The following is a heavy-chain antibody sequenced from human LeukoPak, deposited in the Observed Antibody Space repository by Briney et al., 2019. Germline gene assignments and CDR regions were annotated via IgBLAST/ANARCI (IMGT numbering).Heavy chain of an antibody. CDR3: ARVPGEGRVDY. CDR2: INSDGSST. J-gene: IGHJ4*02. V-gene: IGHV3-74*01. D-gene: IGHD3-10*01. Sequence: RGSLRLSCAASGFTFSSYWMHWVRQAPGKGLVWVSRINSDGSSTGYADSVKGRFTISRDNAKNTLYLQMNSLRAEDTAVYYCARVPGEGRVDYWGQGTLVTVSS. CDR1: GFTFSSYW.